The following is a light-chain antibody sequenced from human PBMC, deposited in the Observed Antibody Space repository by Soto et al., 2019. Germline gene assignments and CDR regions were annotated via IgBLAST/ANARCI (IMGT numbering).Light chain of an antibody. CDR3: SSYRSSSPLVV. Sequence: QSALTQPASVSGSPGQSITISCTGTISDIGDYNYVSWYQQHPGKAPKLMIYDASNRPSGVSNRFSGSKSGYTASLTISGLQPEDEADYYCSSYRSSSPLVVFGGGTNLTVL. CDR1: ISDIGDYNY. J-gene: IGLJ2*01. V-gene: IGLV2-14*03. CDR2: DAS.